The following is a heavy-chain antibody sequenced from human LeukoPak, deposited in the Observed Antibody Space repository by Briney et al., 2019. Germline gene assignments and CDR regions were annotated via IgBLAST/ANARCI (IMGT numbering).Heavy chain of an antibody. CDR2: ISGGSGFT. Sequence: GGSLRLSCVASGFTFSDYYMTWIRQAPGQGREWLSYISGGSGFTKYADSVKGRFTISRDNAKNSLYLQMNSLRAEDTAVYYCAKSPFTIPYGLDVWGQGTTVTVSS. CDR3: AKSPFTIPYGLDV. J-gene: IGHJ6*02. D-gene: IGHD3-3*01. V-gene: IGHV3-11*06. CDR1: GFTFSDYY.